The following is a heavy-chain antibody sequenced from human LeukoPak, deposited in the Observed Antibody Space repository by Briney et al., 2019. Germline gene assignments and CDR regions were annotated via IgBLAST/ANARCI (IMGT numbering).Heavy chain of an antibody. CDR1: GLNFRSYA. V-gene: IGHV3-23*01. CDR3: AKANSPYYYDSSGYSTFDY. D-gene: IGHD3-22*01. Sequence: PGGSLRLSCTASGLNFRSYALSWVRQAPGKGLEWVSGISGSGISPYYADSVKGRFTMSRDNSKNTVDLQMNSLRAEDTAVYYCAKANSPYYYDSSGYSTFDYWGQGTLVTVSS. CDR2: ISGSGISP. J-gene: IGHJ4*02.